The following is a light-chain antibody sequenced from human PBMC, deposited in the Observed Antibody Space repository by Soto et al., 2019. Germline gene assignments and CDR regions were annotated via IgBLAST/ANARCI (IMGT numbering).Light chain of an antibody. V-gene: IGKV3-15*01. CDR3: QQYDDWTST. CDR2: CAS. Sequence: MTQSASTLSVSPGERATLACRASQGVXSNFGWYQQKPGQAPRLLXSCASTRATGIPARLSGSGSGTEFTRTISSLRSEYFAAYYCQQYDDWTSTFGQGTRLEIK. CDR1: QGVXSN. J-gene: IGKJ5*01.